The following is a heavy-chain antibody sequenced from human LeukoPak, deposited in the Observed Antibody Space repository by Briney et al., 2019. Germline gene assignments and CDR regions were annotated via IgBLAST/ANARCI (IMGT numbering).Heavy chain of an antibody. CDR1: GGSISSGGYY. D-gene: IGHD3-3*01. Sequence: SQTLSLTCTVSGGSISSGGYYWSWIRQPPGKGLEWIGEINHSGSTNYNPSLKSRVTISVDTSKNQFSLKLSSVTAADTAVYYCARRRLEWLSRTIDYWGQGTLVTVSS. CDR2: INHSGST. V-gene: IGHV4-30-2*01. CDR3: ARRRLEWLSRTIDY. J-gene: IGHJ4*02.